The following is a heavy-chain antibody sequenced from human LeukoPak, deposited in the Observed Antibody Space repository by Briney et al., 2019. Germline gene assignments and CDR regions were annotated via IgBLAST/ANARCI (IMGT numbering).Heavy chain of an antibody. CDR3: ARLVSKYNWNYSPYYYMDV. CDR1: GGSFSGYY. J-gene: IGHJ6*03. V-gene: IGHV4-34*01. D-gene: IGHD1-7*01. CDR2: INHSGST. Sequence: SETLSLTCAVYGGSFSGYYWSWIRQPPGKGLEWIGEINHSGSTNYNPSLKSRVTISVDTSKNQFSLKLSSVTAADTAVYYCARLVSKYNWNYSPYYYMDVWGKGTTVTVSS.